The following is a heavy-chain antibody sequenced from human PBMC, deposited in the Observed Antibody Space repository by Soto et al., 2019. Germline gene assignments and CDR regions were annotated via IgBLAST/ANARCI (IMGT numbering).Heavy chain of an antibody. CDR3: ARAIFGVVMGGDWFDP. CDR1: GGSFSGYY. V-gene: IGHV4-34*01. J-gene: IGHJ5*02. CDR2: INHSGST. D-gene: IGHD3-3*01. Sequence: PSETLSLTCAVYGGSFSGYYWSWIRQPPGKGLEWIGEINHSGSTNYNPSLKSRVTISVDTSKNQFSLKLSSVTAADTAVYYCARAIFGVVMGGDWFDPWGQGTLVTVS.